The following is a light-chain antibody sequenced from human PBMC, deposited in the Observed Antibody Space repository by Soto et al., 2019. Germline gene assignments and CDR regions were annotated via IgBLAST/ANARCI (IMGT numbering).Light chain of an antibody. Sequence: QSALTQPPSASGSPGQSVTISCTGTSSDVGGYNYVSWYQQHPGKAPKLMIYEVSKRPSGVPDRFSGSKSGNTASLTVSGLQVEDEADYYCASYGGRDDMIFGGGTKLTVL. V-gene: IGLV2-8*01. J-gene: IGLJ2*01. CDR2: EVS. CDR1: SSDVGGYNY. CDR3: ASYGGRDDMI.